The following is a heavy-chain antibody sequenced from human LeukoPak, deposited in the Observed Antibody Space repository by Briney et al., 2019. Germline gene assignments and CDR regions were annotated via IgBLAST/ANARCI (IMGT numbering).Heavy chain of an antibody. J-gene: IGHJ3*02. Sequence: PGGSLRLSCAASGFTFSSYSMNWVRQAPGKGLEWVSSISSSSSYIYYADSVKGRFTISRDNAKNSLYLQMNSLRAEDTAVYYCARDLRHIVVVPAAIRGSRHAFDIWGQGTMVTVSS. V-gene: IGHV3-21*01. CDR2: ISSSSSYI. CDR1: GFTFSSYS. D-gene: IGHD2-2*02. CDR3: ARDLRHIVVVPAAIRGSRHAFDI.